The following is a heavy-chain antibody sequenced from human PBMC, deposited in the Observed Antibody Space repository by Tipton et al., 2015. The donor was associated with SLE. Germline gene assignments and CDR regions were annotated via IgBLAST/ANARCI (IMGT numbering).Heavy chain of an antibody. CDR2: MNHSGST. D-gene: IGHD6-19*01. J-gene: IGHJ4*02. CDR3: ARTYSSGWYPFDY. V-gene: IGHV4-34*01. CDR1: GESFSGYY. Sequence: LRLSCAVYGESFSGYYWSWIRQPPGKGLEWIGEMNHSGSTNYNPSLKSRVTISVDTSKNQFSLKLSSVTAADTAVYYCARTYSSGWYPFDYWGQGTLVTVSS.